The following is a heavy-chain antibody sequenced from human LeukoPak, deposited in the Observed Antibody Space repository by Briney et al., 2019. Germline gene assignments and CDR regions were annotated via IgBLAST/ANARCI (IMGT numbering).Heavy chain of an antibody. CDR3: ALPMVRGVTSNYYYGMDV. J-gene: IGHJ6*02. D-gene: IGHD3-10*01. V-gene: IGHV3-30*03. CDR1: GFTFSSYG. Sequence: GGSLRLSCAASGFTFSSYGMHWVRQAPGKGLEWVAVISYDGSNKYYADSVKGRFTISRDNSKNTLYLQMNSLRAEDTAVYYCALPMVRGVTSNYYYGMDVWGQGTTVTVSS. CDR2: ISYDGSNK.